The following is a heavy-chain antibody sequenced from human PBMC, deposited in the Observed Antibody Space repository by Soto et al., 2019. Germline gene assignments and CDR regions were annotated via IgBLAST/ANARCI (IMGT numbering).Heavy chain of an antibody. CDR1: GFTINNAW. J-gene: IGHJ4*02. CDR3: TREPDYSNYFEY. V-gene: IGHV3-15*07. D-gene: IGHD4-4*01. CDR2: IRSKADGGTI. Sequence: EVQLVESGGGLVRPGGSLRLSCVASGFTINNAWMNWVRQAPGKGLEWVGRIRSKADGGTIDYAAPVKDRFTISRDDSKNTLHLQMNSLKTEDTAVYYCTREPDYSNYFEYWGQGTLVTVSS.